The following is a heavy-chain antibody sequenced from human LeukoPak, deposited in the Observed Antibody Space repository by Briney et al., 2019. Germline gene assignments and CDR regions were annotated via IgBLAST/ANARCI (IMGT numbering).Heavy chain of an antibody. J-gene: IGHJ4*02. D-gene: IGHD5-18*01. CDR1: GGPISSGSYY. CDR3: ARQMTDSSGYPYYFDF. Sequence: SETLSLTCTVSGGPISSGSYYWGWIRQPPGKGLEWIGTISYSGGTYYNPSLRSRVTISVDTSKSQFSLNLSSVTAADTAVYYCARQMTDSSGYPYYFDFWGQGTLVTVSS. CDR2: ISYSGGT. V-gene: IGHV4-39*01.